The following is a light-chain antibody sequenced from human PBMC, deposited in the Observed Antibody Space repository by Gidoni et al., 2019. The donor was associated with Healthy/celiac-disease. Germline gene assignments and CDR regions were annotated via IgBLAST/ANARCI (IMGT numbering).Light chain of an antibody. CDR2: DAS. Sequence: DIQMTQSPSTLSASVGDRVTITCRASQSISSWLAWYQQKPGKPPKLLIYDASSLESGVPSRFSGSGSGTEFTLTISSLQPDDLATYFCQQYNSYAGTFGQETKLGIK. J-gene: IGKJ2*01. CDR1: QSISSW. CDR3: QQYNSYAGT. V-gene: IGKV1-5*01.